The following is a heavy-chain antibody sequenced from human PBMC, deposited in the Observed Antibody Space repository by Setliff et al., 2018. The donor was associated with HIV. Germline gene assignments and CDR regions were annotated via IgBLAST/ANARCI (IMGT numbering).Heavy chain of an antibody. V-gene: IGHV4-31*03. D-gene: IGHD3-3*01. J-gene: IGHJ5*02. CDR1: GGSISSGGYY. Sequence: SETLSLTCTVSGGSISSGGYYWSWIRQHPGKGLEWIGYIYYSGSTYYNPSLKSRVTISVDTSKNQFSLKLSSVTAAGTAVYYCARAPTSFGVVIPRFDPWGQGTLVTVSS. CDR3: ARAPTSFGVVIPRFDP. CDR2: IYYSGST.